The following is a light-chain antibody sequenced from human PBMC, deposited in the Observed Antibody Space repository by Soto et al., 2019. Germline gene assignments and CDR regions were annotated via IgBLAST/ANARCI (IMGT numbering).Light chain of an antibody. CDR2: EVY. CDR3: SSYVGTNSYV. CDR1: SSDVGGYNY. J-gene: IGLJ1*01. Sequence: LTQPPSASGSPGQSVTISCPGTSSDVGGYNYVSWYQHHPGKAPKLIIYEVYKRPSGVPDRFSGSKSGNTAALTVSGLQAEDEADYYCSSYVGTNSYVFGTGTKVTVL. V-gene: IGLV2-8*01.